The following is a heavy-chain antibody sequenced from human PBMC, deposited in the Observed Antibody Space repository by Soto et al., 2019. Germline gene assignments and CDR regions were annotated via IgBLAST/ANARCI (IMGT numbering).Heavy chain of an antibody. CDR3: ARADIVVVPAASPWFDP. Sequence: KPSETLSLTCTVSGGSISSGDYYWSWIRQPPGKGLEWIGYIYYSGSTYYNPSLKSRVTISVDTSKNQFSLKLSSVTAADTAVYYCARADIVVVPAASPWFDPWGQGTLVTVSS. CDR1: GGSISSGDYY. D-gene: IGHD2-2*01. J-gene: IGHJ5*02. CDR2: IYYSGST. V-gene: IGHV4-30-4*01.